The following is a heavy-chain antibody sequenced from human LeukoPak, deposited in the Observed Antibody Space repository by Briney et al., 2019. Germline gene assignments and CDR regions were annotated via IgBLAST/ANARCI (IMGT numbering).Heavy chain of an antibody. J-gene: IGHJ4*02. D-gene: IGHD1-26*01. CDR2: IHMTGRT. Sequence: SETLSLTCTVSGVSFSSFQWSWIRPSPVRGVEWIGNIHMTGRTDYNPSLKSRVTISMDASKSQFSLLLTSVSAADSAIYCWATSYGAKVAHFDLLGQGILVTVSA. V-gene: IGHV4-4*09. CDR1: GVSFSSFQ. CDR3: ATSYGAKVAHFDL.